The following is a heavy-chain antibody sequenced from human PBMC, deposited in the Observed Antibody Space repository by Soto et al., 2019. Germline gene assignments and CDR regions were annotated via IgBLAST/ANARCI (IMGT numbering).Heavy chain of an antibody. CDR2: IFQTGHT. CDR3: ARSPRRVDGKWYFDY. J-gene: IGHJ4*02. V-gene: IGHV4-4*02. Sequence: QVQLQESGPRLVKPSGTLSLTCGVSGDSFSSSNWWTWIRQPPGKGLEWIGDIFQTGHTDLSPSLRSRITISIDTSKKQFSLNLTSVTATDTAVYYCARSPRRVDGKWYFDYWGPGALVTVSS. CDR1: GDSFSSSNW. D-gene: IGHD2-15*01.